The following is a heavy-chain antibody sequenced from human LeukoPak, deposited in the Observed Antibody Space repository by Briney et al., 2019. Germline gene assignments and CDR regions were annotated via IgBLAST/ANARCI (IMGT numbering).Heavy chain of an antibody. CDR2: INSDGRST. J-gene: IGHJ4*02. V-gene: IGHV3-74*01. D-gene: IGHD7-27*01. CDR1: GFTFSSYW. Sequence: PGGSLRLSCAASGFTFSSYWMHWVRQAPGKGLVWVSRINSDGRSTSYADSVKGRFTISRDNAKSTLYLQMNSLRAEDTAVYYCAQEGTGDYYFDYWGQGTLVTVSS. CDR3: AQEGTGDYYFDY.